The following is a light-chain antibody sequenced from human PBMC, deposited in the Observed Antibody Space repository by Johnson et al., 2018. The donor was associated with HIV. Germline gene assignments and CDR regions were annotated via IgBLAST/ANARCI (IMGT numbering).Light chain of an antibody. Sequence: QPVLTQPPSVSAAPGQKVTISCSGSSSNIGNNYVSWYQQLPGTAPKLLIYENNKRPSWIPDRFSGSKSGTSATLGITGLQTGDEADYYCGTWDSSLSGAVFGTGTKVTVL. V-gene: IGLV1-51*02. CDR3: GTWDSSLSGAV. J-gene: IGLJ1*01. CDR1: SSNIGNNY. CDR2: ENN.